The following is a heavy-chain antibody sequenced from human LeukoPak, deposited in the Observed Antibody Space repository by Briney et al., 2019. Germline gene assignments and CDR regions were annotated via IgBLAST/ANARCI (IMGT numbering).Heavy chain of an antibody. CDR2: ISSSGSTI. J-gene: IGHJ3*02. V-gene: IGHV3-11*04. CDR1: GFAFSDYY. D-gene: IGHD3-22*01. Sequence: PGGSLRLSCAASGFAFSDYYMSWIRQAPGKGLEWVSYISSSGSTIYYADSVKGRFTISRDNAKNSLYLQMNSLRAEDTAVYYCARTSSGWSPDAFDIWGQGTMVTVSS. CDR3: ARTSSGWSPDAFDI.